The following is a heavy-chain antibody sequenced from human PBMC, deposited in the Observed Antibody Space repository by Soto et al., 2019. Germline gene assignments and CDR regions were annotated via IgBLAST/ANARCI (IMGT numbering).Heavy chain of an antibody. CDR3: ARGRCSSTSCDDYYYYYYGMDV. J-gene: IGHJ6*02. CDR2: IIPIFGTA. D-gene: IGHD2-2*01. V-gene: IGHV1-69*13. CDR1: GGTFSSYA. Sequence: GASVKVSCKASGGTFSSYAISWVRQAPGQGLEWMGGIIPIFGTANYAQKFQGRVTITADESTSTAYMELSSLRSEDTAVYYCARGRCSSTSCDDYYYYYYGMDVWGQGTTVTVSS.